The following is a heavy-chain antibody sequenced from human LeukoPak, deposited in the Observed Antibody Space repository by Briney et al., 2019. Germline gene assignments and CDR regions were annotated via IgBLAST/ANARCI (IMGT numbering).Heavy chain of an antibody. D-gene: IGHD1-26*01. CDR2: ISHEGSKK. J-gene: IGHJ6*02. Sequence: GGSLTLSCAASGFSFSSYAMHWVRQAPGKGLEWVAVISHEGSKKYYADSVKGRFTISRDNSKNTLFLQMNSLRAEDTAVYYCAKDTFIVGATHGSSGMDVWGQGTTVTVSS. V-gene: IGHV3-30*18. CDR3: AKDTFIVGATHGSSGMDV. CDR1: GFSFSSYA.